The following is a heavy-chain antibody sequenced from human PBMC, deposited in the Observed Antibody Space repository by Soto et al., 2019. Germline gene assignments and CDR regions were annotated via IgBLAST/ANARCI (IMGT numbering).Heavy chain of an antibody. J-gene: IGHJ4*02. D-gene: IGHD1-26*01. V-gene: IGHV3-23*01. Sequence: MSWVRKAPGKGLEWVSAISGSGGSTYYADSVKRRFTISRDNSKNTLYLQMNSLRAEDTAVYYCAKVFSGSDGDYWGQGTLVTVSS. CDR2: ISGSGGST. CDR3: AKVFSGSDGDY.